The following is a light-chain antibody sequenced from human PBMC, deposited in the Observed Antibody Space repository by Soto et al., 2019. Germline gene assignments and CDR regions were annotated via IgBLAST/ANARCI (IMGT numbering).Light chain of an antibody. Sequence: DIQMTQSPSTLSASVGDRVTITCRASQNVNSWLAWYQQKPGKAPKLLIYDASSLQSGVPSRFSGSGSGTEFTLTISSLQPDDFATYYCQQYNSYSTLGQGTKVDI. CDR3: QQYNSYST. CDR1: QNVNSW. V-gene: IGKV1-5*01. J-gene: IGKJ1*01. CDR2: DAS.